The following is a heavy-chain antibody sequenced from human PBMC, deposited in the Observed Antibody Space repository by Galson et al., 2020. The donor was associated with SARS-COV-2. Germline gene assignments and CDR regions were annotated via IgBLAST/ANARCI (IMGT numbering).Heavy chain of an antibody. CDR1: GGSISSGGYY. V-gene: IGHV4-31*03. Sequence: SETLSLTCTVSGGSISSGGYYWSWIRQHPGKGLEWIGYIYYSGSTYYNPSLKSRVTISVDTSKNQFSLKLSSVTAADTAVYYCARCPLRVLEWLLPDGMDVWGQGTTVTVSS. D-gene: IGHD3-3*01. J-gene: IGHJ6*02. CDR2: IYYSGST. CDR3: ARCPLRVLEWLLPDGMDV.